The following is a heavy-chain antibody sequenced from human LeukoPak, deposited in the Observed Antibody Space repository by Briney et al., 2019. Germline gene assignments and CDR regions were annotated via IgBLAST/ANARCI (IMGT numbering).Heavy chain of an antibody. V-gene: IGHV3-33*01. J-gene: IGHJ6*02. CDR1: GFTFSSYG. CDR2: IWYDGSNS. Sequence: GRSLRLSCAASGFTFSSYGMHWVRQAPGKGLEWVAVIWYDGSNSYYVDSVKGRFTISRDNSKNTLYLQMNSLRAEDTAVYYCARVKPVYGMDVWGQGTTVTVSS. CDR3: ARVKPVYGMDV.